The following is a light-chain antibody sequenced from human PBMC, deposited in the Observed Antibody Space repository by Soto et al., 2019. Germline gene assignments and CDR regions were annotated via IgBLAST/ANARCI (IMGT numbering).Light chain of an antibody. CDR2: DAS. J-gene: IGKJ2*01. V-gene: IGKV1-33*01. CDR3: QNCFTVPYT. CDR1: QDISNR. Sequence: DIQMTQSPSSLSASVGDRITITCQASQDISNRLNWYHQKPGKAPNLLISDASNLAAGVPSGFSGSGSGTHFTFTITSLQPEDIGTYYCQNCFTVPYTFGQGTKVDIK.